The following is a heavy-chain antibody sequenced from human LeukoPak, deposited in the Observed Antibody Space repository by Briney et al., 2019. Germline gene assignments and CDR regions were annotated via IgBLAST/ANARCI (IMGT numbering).Heavy chain of an antibody. CDR3: ARDDRSGVVVAALDY. V-gene: IGHV3-48*01. J-gene: IGHJ4*02. D-gene: IGHD3-22*01. Sequence: GGSLRLSCAASGFTFSPYSMNWVRRAPGKGLEWVSYISSTSGTIYYAGSAQGRFTISRDNSKNTLYLQMNSLRAEDTALYFCARDDRSGVVVAALDYWGQGTLVTVSS. CDR1: GFTFSPYS. CDR2: ISSTSGTI.